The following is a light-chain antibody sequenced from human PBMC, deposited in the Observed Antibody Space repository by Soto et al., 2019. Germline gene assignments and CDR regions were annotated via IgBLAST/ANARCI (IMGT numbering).Light chain of an antibody. Sequence: DNVLKQSACPLSLSPGERATLSCRASQSVTNNYLAWYQQKPGQAPRLLIDGASSRATGVPDRFSGTGSGTDFTLTISRLEPEDFAVFYCQQYGNSPITFGQGTRLEI. CDR1: QSVTNNY. V-gene: IGKV3-20*01. CDR3: QQYGNSPIT. J-gene: IGKJ5*01. CDR2: GAS.